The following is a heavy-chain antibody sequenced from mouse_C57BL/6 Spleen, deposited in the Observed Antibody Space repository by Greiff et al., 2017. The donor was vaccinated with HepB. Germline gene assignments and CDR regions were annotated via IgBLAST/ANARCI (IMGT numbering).Heavy chain of an antibody. CDR2: INPSTGGT. CDR3: ARSDDGYYVDY. Sequence: EVQLQQSGPELVKPGASVKISCKASGYSFTGYYMNWVKQSPEKSLEWIGEINPSTGGTTYNQKFKAKATLTVDKSSSTAYMQLKSLTSEDSAVYYCARSDDGYYVDYWGQGTSVTVSS. V-gene: IGHV1-42*01. D-gene: IGHD2-3*01. J-gene: IGHJ4*01. CDR1: GYSFTGYY.